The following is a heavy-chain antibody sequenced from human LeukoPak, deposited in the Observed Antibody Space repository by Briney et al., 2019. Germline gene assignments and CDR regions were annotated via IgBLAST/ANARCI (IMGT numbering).Heavy chain of an antibody. V-gene: IGHV4-59*01. J-gene: IGHJ4*02. CDR2: IYDSGST. CDR1: GVSITSYY. D-gene: IGHD6-19*01. CDR3: ARVDSAVAIDY. Sequence: SETLSLTCSVSGVSITSYYWNCIRQPPGKGLEWIGYIYDSGSTNYNPSLKSRVTISVDTSKNQFSLKLRSVTAADTAVYYCARVDSAVAIDYWGQGTQVTVSS.